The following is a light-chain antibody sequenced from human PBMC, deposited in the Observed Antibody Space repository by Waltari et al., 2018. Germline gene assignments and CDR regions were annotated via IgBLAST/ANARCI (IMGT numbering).Light chain of an antibody. CDR1: SSDIGYYNA. J-gene: IGLJ2*01. CDR3: SSYAGSGTYI. CDR2: EVS. Sequence: QAAPTQSPSVSGSAGQSVTVSCTGTSSDIGYYNAVSWYQQHPGKAPKLMIYEVSKRPSGVSDRFSGSNSSNTASLTISGLQAEDEADYCCSSYAGSGTYIFGGGTRLTVL. V-gene: IGLV2-23*02.